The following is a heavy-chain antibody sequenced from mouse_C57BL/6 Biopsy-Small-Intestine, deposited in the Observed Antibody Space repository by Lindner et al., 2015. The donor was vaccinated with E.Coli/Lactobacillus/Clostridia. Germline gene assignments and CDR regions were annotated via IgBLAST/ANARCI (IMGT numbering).Heavy chain of an antibody. D-gene: IGHD2-14*01. CDR3: SRGADRYDYFDY. J-gene: IGHJ2*01. Sequence: VQLQESGADLVKPGASVKLSCKASGCTFSSYWMHWVRQRPGQGLEWIGEINPTNGGTNHNEKFKSKATLTVDKSSSTAYMQLSSLTSEDSAVYYCSRGADRYDYFDYWGQGTTLTVSS. CDR1: GCTFSSYW. CDR2: INPTNGGT. V-gene: IGHV1S81*02.